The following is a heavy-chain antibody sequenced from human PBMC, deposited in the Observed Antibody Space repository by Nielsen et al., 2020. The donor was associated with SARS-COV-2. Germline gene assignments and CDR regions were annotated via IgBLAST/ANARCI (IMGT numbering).Heavy chain of an antibody. CDR3: ARVGGKGYSYGDRRYFDL. CDR2: INHSGST. V-gene: IGHV4-34*01. J-gene: IGHJ2*01. D-gene: IGHD5-18*01. Sequence: ESLKISCAVYGGSFSGYYWSWIRQPPGKGLEWIGEINHSGSTNYNPSLKSRVTISVDTSKNQFSLKLSSVTAADTAVYYCARVGGKGYSYGDRRYFDLWGRGTLVTVSS. CDR1: GGSFSGYY.